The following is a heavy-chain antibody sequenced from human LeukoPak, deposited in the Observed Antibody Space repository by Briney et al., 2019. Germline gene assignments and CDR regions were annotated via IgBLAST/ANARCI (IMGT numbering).Heavy chain of an antibody. Sequence: NAGGSLRLSCGASGFIFKNAWITWVRQAPGKGREWVARLKTITAVGTSDYGAPVRGRLLISRDDSNATLHLQMDKLKAEDTGVYYCATYSSGWKFEHWGQGTLVSVST. D-gene: IGHD3-22*01. CDR1: GFIFKNAW. CDR2: LKTITAVGTS. J-gene: IGHJ4*02. V-gene: IGHV3-15*01. CDR3: ATYSSGWKFEH.